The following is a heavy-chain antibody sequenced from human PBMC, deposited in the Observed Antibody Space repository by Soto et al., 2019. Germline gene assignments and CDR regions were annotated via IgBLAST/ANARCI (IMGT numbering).Heavy chain of an antibody. Sequence: EVQLVESGGGLVQPGGSLRLSCATSGFILSDCAMNWVRQAPGKGLEWVSYISSSSSVIDYADSVKGRFTVSRDNARNSLYLPKNSLRGEDTAVYYCARGLSWGSNWYYYMDVWGKGTTVTVSS. CDR1: GFILSDCA. V-gene: IGHV3-48*01. CDR3: ARGLSWGSNWYYYMDV. J-gene: IGHJ6*03. D-gene: IGHD7-27*01. CDR2: ISSSSSVI.